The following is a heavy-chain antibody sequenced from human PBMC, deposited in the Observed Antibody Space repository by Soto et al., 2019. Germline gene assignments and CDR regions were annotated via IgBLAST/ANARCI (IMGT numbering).Heavy chain of an antibody. CDR2: IYYSGST. J-gene: IGHJ6*02. V-gene: IGHV4-31*03. Sequence: TLSLTCTVSGGSISSGGYYWSWIRQHPGKGLEWIGYIYYSGSTYYNPSLKSRVTISVDTSKNQFSLKLSSVTAADTAVYYCARDMVSTTNYYYYYGMDVWGQGTTVTVSS. CDR3: ARDMVSTTNYYYYYGMDV. CDR1: GGSISSGGYY. D-gene: IGHD1-1*01.